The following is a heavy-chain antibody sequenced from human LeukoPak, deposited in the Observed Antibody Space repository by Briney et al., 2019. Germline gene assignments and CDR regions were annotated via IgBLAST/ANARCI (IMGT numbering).Heavy chain of an antibody. D-gene: IGHD3-3*01. Sequence: GRSLRLSCAASGFTFTSYGMHWVRQAPGKGLGWVAGICYDGSNKYYADSGKGRFTIARDKSKNTLYLQMNSLRAEDTAVYYCARDSTDPLGVVIGEKEALSSYFDYWGQGTLVTVSS. CDR2: ICYDGSNK. J-gene: IGHJ4*02. CDR1: GFTFTSYG. V-gene: IGHV3-33*01. CDR3: ARDSTDPLGVVIGEKEALSSYFDY.